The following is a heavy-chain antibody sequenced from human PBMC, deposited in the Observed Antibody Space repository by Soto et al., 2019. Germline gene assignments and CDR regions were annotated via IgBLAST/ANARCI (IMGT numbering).Heavy chain of an antibody. CDR1: GGSISSGGYY. J-gene: IGHJ5*02. CDR3: ARGVVLRYFDWFCWFDP. Sequence: PSETLSLTCTVSGGSISSGGYYWSWIRQHPGKGLEWIGYIYYSGSTYYNPSLKSRVTISVDTSKNQFSLKLSSVTAADTAVYYCARGVVLRYFDWFCWFDPWGQGTLVTVSS. D-gene: IGHD3-9*01. V-gene: IGHV4-31*03. CDR2: IYYSGST.